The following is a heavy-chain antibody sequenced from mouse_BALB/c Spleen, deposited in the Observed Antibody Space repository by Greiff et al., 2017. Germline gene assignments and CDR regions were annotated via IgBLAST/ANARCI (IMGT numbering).Heavy chain of an antibody. J-gene: IGHJ2*01. CDR3: ARDGFDY. CDR1: GFTFSDYY. CDR2: ISDGGSYT. Sequence: EVKVVESGGGLVKPGGSLKLSCAASGFTFSDYYMYWVRQTPEKRLEWVATISDGGSYTYYPDSVKGRFTISRDNAKNKLYLQMSSLKSEDTAMYYCARDGFDYWGQGTTLTVSS. V-gene: IGHV5-4*02.